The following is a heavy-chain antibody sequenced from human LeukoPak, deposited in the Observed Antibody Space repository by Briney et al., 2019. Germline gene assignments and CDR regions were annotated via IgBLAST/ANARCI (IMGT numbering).Heavy chain of an antibody. J-gene: IGHJ6*03. CDR3: ARVLRYCSGGNCYSGGLGYMDV. V-gene: IGHV3-30*02. D-gene: IGHD2-15*01. CDR1: AFTFRRYG. Sequence: GGSLRLSCTASAFTFRRYGMHWVRQAPGKGLDWVAFIRYHGSDKYYADSVKGRFTISRDNSKNTLYLQMNSLRAEDTAVYYCARVLRYCSGGNCYSGGLGYMDVWGKGTTVTISS. CDR2: IRYHGSDK.